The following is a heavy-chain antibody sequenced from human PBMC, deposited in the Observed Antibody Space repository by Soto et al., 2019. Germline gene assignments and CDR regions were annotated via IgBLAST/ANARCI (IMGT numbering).Heavy chain of an antibody. CDR2: ISAYNGNT. Sequence: GASVKVSCKASGYTFTSYGISWLRQSPGQGLEWMGWISAYNGNTNYAQKLQGRVTMTTDTSTSTAYMELRSLRSDDTAVYYCARDPIAAAGEEYNWFDPWGQGTLVTVSS. V-gene: IGHV1-18*01. J-gene: IGHJ5*02. CDR1: GYTFTSYG. CDR3: ARDPIAAAGEEYNWFDP. D-gene: IGHD6-13*01.